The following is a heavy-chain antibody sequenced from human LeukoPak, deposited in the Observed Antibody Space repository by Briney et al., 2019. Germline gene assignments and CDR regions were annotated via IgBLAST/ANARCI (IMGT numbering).Heavy chain of an antibody. Sequence: PSETLSLTCTVSGGSISSSSYYWSWIRQPPGKGLEWIGEINHSGSTNYNPSLKSRVTISVDTSKNQFSLKLSSVTAADTAVYYCARGPYYDFWSGTQRYTIDYWGQGTLVTVSS. CDR2: INHSGST. CDR1: GGSISSSSYY. J-gene: IGHJ4*02. V-gene: IGHV4-39*07. D-gene: IGHD3-3*01. CDR3: ARGPYYDFWSGTQRYTIDY.